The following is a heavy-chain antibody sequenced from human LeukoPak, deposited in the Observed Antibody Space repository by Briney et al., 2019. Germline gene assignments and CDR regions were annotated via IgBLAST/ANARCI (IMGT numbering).Heavy chain of an antibody. CDR2: ISYDGSNE. Sequence: PGGSLRLSCAASGFTFSSYSMNWVRQAPGKGLEWVALISYDGSNEYYADSVKGRFTISRDNSKNTLFLQMNSLRAEDTAVFYCARDLRAIAVRQVYYYYYGMDVWGQGTTVTVSS. V-gene: IGHV3-30*03. D-gene: IGHD6-6*01. J-gene: IGHJ6*02. CDR1: GFTFSSYS. CDR3: ARDLRAIAVRQVYYYYYGMDV.